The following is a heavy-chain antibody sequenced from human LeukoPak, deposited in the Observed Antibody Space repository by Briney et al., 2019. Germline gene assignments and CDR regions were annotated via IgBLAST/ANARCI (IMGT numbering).Heavy chain of an antibody. Sequence: GESLRLSCAASGFTFSNSWMQWVRQVPGKGLVWVSRINTDGTSTSYTDSVRGRFIISRDNAKNTLYLQMNSLRAEDTAVYYCARPQQGGTTRSHGLDVWGQGTTVTVSS. CDR2: INTDGTST. CDR3: ARPQQGGTTRSHGLDV. CDR1: GFTFSNSW. J-gene: IGHJ6*02. D-gene: IGHD2-2*01. V-gene: IGHV3-74*01.